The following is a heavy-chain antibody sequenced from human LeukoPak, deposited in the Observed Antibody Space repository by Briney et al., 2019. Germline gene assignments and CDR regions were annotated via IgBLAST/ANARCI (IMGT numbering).Heavy chain of an antibody. V-gene: IGHV3-30*04. Sequence: GVSLRLSCAASGFTFSNYAMHWVRQAPGKGLEWVALIPYDGSNKYYADSVKGRFTISRDNSKNTLYLQMNSLRAEDTAVYHCARDQESFGGAFDIWGQGTMVTVSS. CDR1: GFTFSNYA. D-gene: IGHD2-15*01. J-gene: IGHJ3*02. CDR3: ARDQESFGGAFDI. CDR2: IPYDGSNK.